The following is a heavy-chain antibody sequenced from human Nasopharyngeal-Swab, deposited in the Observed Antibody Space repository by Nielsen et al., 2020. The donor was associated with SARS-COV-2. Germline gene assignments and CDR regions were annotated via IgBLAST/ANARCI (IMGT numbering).Heavy chain of an antibody. CDR2: ISWNSGNT. CDR1: GLNFDNYA. CDR3: VKDTDAVVTRALDI. J-gene: IGHJ3*02. V-gene: IGHV3-9*01. D-gene: IGHD4-23*01. Sequence: GGSLGLSCAASGLNFDNYAMHWVRQTPGKGLEWVSAISWNSGNTGYAGSVKGRFTISRDNAKNSVFLQMNSLTPEDTALYYCVKDTDAVVTRALDIWGRGTMVTVSS.